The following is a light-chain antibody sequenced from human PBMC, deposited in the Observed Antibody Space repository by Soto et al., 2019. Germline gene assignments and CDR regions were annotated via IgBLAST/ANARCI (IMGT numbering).Light chain of an antibody. Sequence: DIVLTQSPATLSVSPGESASLSCRASQSVSRALAWYQHVPGQAPRLLIYDSSTRATGVPARFSGSGSGTRFTLNISSLQSEDFAVYYCQHYNSWPPRYTFGQGTKLEI. CDR2: DSS. V-gene: IGKV3-15*01. J-gene: IGKJ2*01. CDR1: QSVSRA. CDR3: QHYNSWPPRYT.